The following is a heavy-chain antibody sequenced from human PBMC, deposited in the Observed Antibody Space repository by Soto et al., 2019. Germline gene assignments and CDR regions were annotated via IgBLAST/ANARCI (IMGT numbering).Heavy chain of an antibody. V-gene: IGHV1-69*04. Sequence: SVKVSCKASGGTFSSYTISWVRQAPGQGLEWMGRFIPILGIANYAQKFQGRVTITADKSTSTAYMELSSLRSEDTAVYYCARDQFAGIAVAGIQTYFDYWGQGTLVTVSS. CDR3: ARDQFAGIAVAGIQTYFDY. D-gene: IGHD6-19*01. J-gene: IGHJ4*02. CDR2: FIPILGIA. CDR1: GGTFSSYT.